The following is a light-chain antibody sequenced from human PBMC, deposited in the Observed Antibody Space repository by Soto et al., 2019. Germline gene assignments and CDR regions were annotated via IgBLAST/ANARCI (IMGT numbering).Light chain of an antibody. CDR3: QQYNDNWT. CDR2: KAS. V-gene: IGKV1-5*03. J-gene: IGKJ1*01. Sequence: DIQMTQSPSTLSASVGDRVTITCRASQSISSWLAWYQQKPGKAPKLLIYKASTLQSGVPSRFSGSGSGTEFTLAISSLQPDESATYYCQQYNDNWTFGQGTKVEIK. CDR1: QSISSW.